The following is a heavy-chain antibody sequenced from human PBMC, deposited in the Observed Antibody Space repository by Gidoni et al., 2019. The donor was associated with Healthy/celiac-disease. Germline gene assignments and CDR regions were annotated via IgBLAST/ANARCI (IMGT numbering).Heavy chain of an antibody. V-gene: IGHV5-51*01. CDR2: IYPGDSDT. Sequence: EVQLVQSGAAVNKPGDSLKISCKGSAYTFTRYWCGWVRQMPGKGLEWMGIIYPGDSDTRYSPSFQGQVTISADKSISTAYLQWSSLKASDTAMYYCARTNWGFASGVWFDPWGQGTLVTVSS. CDR3: ARTNWGFASGVWFDP. D-gene: IGHD7-27*01. J-gene: IGHJ5*02. CDR1: AYTFTRYW.